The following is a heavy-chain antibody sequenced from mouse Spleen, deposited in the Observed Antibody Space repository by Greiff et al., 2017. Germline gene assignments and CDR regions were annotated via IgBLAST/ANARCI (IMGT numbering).Heavy chain of an antibody. V-gene: IGHV1-82*01. CDR1: GYAFSSSW. CDR3: ARPYGNYYFDY. D-gene: IGHD2-1*01. Sequence: VQLQESGPELVKPGASVKISCKASGYAFSSSWMNWVKQRPGKGLEWIGRIYPGDGDTNYNGKFKGKATLTADKSSSTAYMQFSSLTSEDSAVYFCARPYGNYYFDYWGQGTTLTVSS. J-gene: IGHJ2*01. CDR2: IYPGDGDT.